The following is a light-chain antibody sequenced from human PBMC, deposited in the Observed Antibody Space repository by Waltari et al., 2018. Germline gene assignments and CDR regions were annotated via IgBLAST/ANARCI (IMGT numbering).Light chain of an antibody. J-gene: IGKJ1*01. CDR1: QSVSKY. CDR2: DAS. CDR3: QKYETLPAT. Sequence: EVVLTQSPGTLSLSPGERATLSCRASQSVSKYLAWYQQKPDQAPRLLIYDASTRATGIPDRFSGSGWGTDFSLTISRLEPEDFAVYYCQKYETLPATFGQGTKVQMK. V-gene: IGKV3-20*01.